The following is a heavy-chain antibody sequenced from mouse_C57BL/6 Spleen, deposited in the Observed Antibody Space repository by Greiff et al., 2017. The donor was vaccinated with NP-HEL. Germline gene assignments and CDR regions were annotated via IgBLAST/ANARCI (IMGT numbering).Heavy chain of an antibody. CDR2: ISSGSSTI. J-gene: IGHJ2*01. D-gene: IGHD2-4*01. CDR1: GFTFSDYG. Sequence: EVQLVESGGGLVKPGGSLKLSCAASGFTFSDYGMHWVRQAPEKGLEWVAYISSGSSTIYYADTVKGRFTISRDNAKNTLFLQMTSLRSEDTAMYYCARSGIYYDYDGDYFDYWGQGTTLTVSS. CDR3: ARSGIYYDYDGDYFDY. V-gene: IGHV5-17*01.